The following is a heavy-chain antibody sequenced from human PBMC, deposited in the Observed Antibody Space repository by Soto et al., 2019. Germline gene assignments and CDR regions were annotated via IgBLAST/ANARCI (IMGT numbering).Heavy chain of an antibody. CDR3: AKGDTIFGVVTYYYFDY. V-gene: IGHV3-30*18. CDR1: GFTFSSYG. CDR2: ISYDGSNK. Sequence: VQLVESGGGLVTPGGSLRLSCAASGFTFSSYGMHWVRQAPGKGLEWVAVISYDGSNKYYADSVKGRFTISRDNSKNTLYLQMNSLRAEDTAVYYCAKGDTIFGVVTYYYFDYWGQGTLVTVSS. J-gene: IGHJ4*02. D-gene: IGHD3-3*01.